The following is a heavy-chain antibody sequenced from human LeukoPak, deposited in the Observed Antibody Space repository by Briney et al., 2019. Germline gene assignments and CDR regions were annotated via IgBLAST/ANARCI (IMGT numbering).Heavy chain of an antibody. J-gene: IGHJ5*02. CDR1: GFTFSSYS. CDR2: ISSSSSYI. CDR3: ARAPLRFDGWFDP. D-gene: IGHD3-3*01. V-gene: IGHV3-21*01. Sequence: GGSLRLSCAASGFTFSSYSMNWVRQAPGKGLEWVSSISSSSSYIYYADSAKGRFTISRDNAKNSLYLQMNSLRAEDTAVYYCARAPLRFDGWFDPWGQGTLVTVSS.